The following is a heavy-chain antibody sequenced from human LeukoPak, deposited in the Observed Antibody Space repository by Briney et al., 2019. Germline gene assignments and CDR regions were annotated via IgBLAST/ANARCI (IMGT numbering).Heavy chain of an antibody. Sequence: PGGSLRLSCAASGFTFSSYWMHWVRQAPGKGLVWVARINGDGGITIYADSVKGRFTISRDNGKNTLYLQMNSLRAEDTAVYYCARTWGDLVRGAYEYYFDYWGQGTLVTVSS. CDR3: ARTWGDLVRGAYEYYFDY. CDR1: GFTFSSYW. V-gene: IGHV3-74*01. CDR2: INGDGGIT. J-gene: IGHJ4*02. D-gene: IGHD3-10*01.